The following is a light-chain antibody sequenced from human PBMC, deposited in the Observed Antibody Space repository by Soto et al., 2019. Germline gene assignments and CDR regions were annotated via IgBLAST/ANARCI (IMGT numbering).Light chain of an antibody. Sequence: IVLTQSPGTLYLSPGERATLSCRASETVRSNYLACHQQKPGRAPRLLIYGAFTRATGIPDRFSGSGSGTDFPLTISRLEPDDFAVYYCQHYDSSPFTFGPGTKVDFK. CDR2: GAF. V-gene: IGKV3-20*01. CDR1: ETVRSNY. J-gene: IGKJ3*01. CDR3: QHYDSSPFT.